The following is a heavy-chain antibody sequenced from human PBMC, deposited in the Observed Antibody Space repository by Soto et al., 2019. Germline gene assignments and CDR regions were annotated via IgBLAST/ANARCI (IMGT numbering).Heavy chain of an antibody. V-gene: IGHV1-69*04. J-gene: IGHJ4*02. CDR2: IIPILGIA. CDR3: ARDPSDILTGYPIGRDY. Sequence: GASVKVSCKASGGTFSSYTISWVRQAPGQGLEWMGRIIPILGIANYAQKFQGRVTITADKSTSTAYMELSSLRSEDTAVYYCARDPSDILTGYPIGRDYWGQGTLVTVSS. CDR1: GGTFSSYT. D-gene: IGHD3-9*01.